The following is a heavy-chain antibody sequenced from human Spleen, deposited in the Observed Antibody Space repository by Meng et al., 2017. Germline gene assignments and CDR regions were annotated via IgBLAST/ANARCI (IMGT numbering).Heavy chain of an antibody. CDR2: INHSGST. D-gene: IGHD1-26*01. V-gene: IGHV4-34*01. CDR3: ARGLSGSYYGTFDY. J-gene: IGHJ4*02. CDR1: GGSFSGYY. Sequence: QVQRQQWGAGLLKPSETLSLTCAVYGGSFSGYYWSWIRQPPGKGLEWIGEINHSGSTNYNPSFKSRVTISVDTSKNQFSLKLSSVTAADTAVYYCARGLSGSYYGTFDYWGQGTLVTVSS.